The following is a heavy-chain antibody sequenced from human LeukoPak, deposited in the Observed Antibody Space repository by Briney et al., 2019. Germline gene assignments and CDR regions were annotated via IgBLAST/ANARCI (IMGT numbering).Heavy chain of an antibody. Sequence: GRSLTLSCAASGFTFSSYAIHWVRHAPGKGLEWVAAISYDGSNKYYADSVKGRFTISRDNSKNTLYLQMNSLRAEDTAVYYCASVAFDIWGQGTMVTVSS. CDR2: ISYDGSNK. CDR1: GFTFSSYA. CDR3: ASVAFDI. V-gene: IGHV3-30*04. J-gene: IGHJ3*02.